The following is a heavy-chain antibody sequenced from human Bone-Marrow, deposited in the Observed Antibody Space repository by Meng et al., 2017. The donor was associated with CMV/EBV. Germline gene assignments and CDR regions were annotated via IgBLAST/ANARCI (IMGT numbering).Heavy chain of an antibody. J-gene: IGHJ2*01. CDR3: ARARRDGYKYWYFDL. CDR1: SRSFSGFY. CDR2: INHSGSN. V-gene: IGHV4-34*01. D-gene: IGHD5-24*01. Sequence: VYSRSFSGFYWSWIRQPPGRGLGGIGEINHSGSNKYNSSLKSRVTISVDTSKNQFSLKLSSVTAADTAVHYCARARRDGYKYWYFDLWGRGTLVTVSS.